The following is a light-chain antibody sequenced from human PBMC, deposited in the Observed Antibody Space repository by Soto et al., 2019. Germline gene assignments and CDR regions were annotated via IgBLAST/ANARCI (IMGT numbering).Light chain of an antibody. CDR1: QSLLHSNGYNY. Sequence: DIVMTQSPLSLPVTPGEPASISCGSSQSLLHSNGYNYLDWFLQKPGQSPQLLIFLGSNRASGVPDRFCGSGSGTDFTLKISRVEADDVGVYYCMQALQTPPTFGQGTRLEIK. CDR2: LGS. J-gene: IGKJ5*01. V-gene: IGKV2-28*01. CDR3: MQALQTPPT.